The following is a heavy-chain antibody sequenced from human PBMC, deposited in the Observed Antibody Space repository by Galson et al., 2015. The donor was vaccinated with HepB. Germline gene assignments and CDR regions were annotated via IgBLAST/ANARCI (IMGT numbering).Heavy chain of an antibody. J-gene: IGHJ6*02. V-gene: IGHV4-34*01. D-gene: IGHD2-15*01. CDR3: ARDPWWSASYGMDV. Sequence: ETLSLTCAVYGGSFSGYYWSWIRQPPGKGLEWLGEINHSGSTNYNPSLKSRVTISVDTSKNQFSLKLTSVTAADTAVYYCARDPWWSASYGMDVWGQGTTVTVSS. CDR2: INHSGST. CDR1: GGSFSGYY.